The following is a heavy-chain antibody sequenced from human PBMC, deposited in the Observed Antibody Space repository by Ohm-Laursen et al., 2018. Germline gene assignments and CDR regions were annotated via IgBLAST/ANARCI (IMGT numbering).Heavy chain of an antibody. CDR3: AKDLQKWSYAYGMDV. Sequence: SLRLSCAASGFTFSSYGMHWVRQAPGKGLEWLSYIDASGGTIYYADSMKGRFTISRDNAKNELYLQMNGLRGEDTAVYYCAKDLQKWSYAYGMDVWGQGTTVTVSS. V-gene: IGHV3-48*01. J-gene: IGHJ6*02. CDR2: IDASGGTI. D-gene: IGHD3-16*01. CDR1: GFTFSSYG.